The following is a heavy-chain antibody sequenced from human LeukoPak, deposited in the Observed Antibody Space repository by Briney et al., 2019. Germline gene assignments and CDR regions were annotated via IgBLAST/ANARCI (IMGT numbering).Heavy chain of an antibody. J-gene: IGHJ4*02. CDR1: GGSISSHY. D-gene: IGHD3-10*01. V-gene: IGHV4-59*11. Sequence: SETLSLTCSVSGGSISSHYWSWIRQPPGKGLEWIGYIYYSGSTNYNPSLKSRVTISVDTSKNQFSLKLSSVTAADTAVYYCARALTEHYGSGSYPLDYWGQGTLVTVSS. CDR2: IYYSGST. CDR3: ARALTEHYGSGSYPLDY.